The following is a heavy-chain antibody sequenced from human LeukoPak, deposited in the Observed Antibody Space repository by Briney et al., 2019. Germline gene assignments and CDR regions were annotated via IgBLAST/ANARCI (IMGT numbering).Heavy chain of an antibody. D-gene: IGHD6-13*01. V-gene: IGHV4-59*01. CDR2: IYYSGST. J-gene: IGHJ5*02. CDR1: GGSISSYD. Sequence: SETLSPTCTVSGGSISSYDWSWIRQPPGKGLEWIGYIYYSGSTNYNPSLKSRVTISVDTSKNQFSLKLSSVTAADTAVYYCARAVSSSWYINWFDPWGQGTLVTVSS. CDR3: ARAVSSSWYINWFDP.